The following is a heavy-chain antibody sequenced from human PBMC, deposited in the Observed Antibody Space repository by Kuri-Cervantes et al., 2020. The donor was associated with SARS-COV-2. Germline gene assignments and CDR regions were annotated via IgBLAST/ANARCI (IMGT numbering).Heavy chain of an antibody. CDR3: ARDPCRADSSGWKRPFDY. V-gene: IGHV3-30*14. J-gene: IGHJ4*02. CDR1: GFTFSDYY. CDR2: ISFDERNT. Sequence: GGSLRLSCVASGFTFSDYYMNWIRQAPGKGLEWVAIISFDERNTNFADSVKGRFTISRDNSKNVVYLQMNSLRMDDTAEYFCARDPCRADSSGWKRPFDYWGQGTLVTVSS. D-gene: IGHD6-19*01.